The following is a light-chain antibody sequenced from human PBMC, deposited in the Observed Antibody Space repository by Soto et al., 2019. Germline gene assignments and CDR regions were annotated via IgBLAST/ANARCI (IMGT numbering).Light chain of an antibody. CDR2: AAS. J-gene: IGKJ5*01. Sequence: DIQLTQSPSFLSASVGDRVTITCRASQGINSYLAWYQQKSGKVPKLLIYAASTLQSGVPSRFSGSGSGTEFTLTISSLQPEDFATYYCQQINSYPITFGQGTRLEIK. V-gene: IGKV1-9*01. CDR3: QQINSYPIT. CDR1: QGINSY.